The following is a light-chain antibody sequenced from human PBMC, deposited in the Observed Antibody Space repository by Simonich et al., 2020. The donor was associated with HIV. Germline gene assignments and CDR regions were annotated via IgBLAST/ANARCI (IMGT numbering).Light chain of an antibody. J-gene: IGLJ2*01. CDR3: SSYTSSSTLV. CDR2: RNN. Sequence: QSVLTQPPSASGTPGQRVTISCSGSSSNIGSNYVYWYQQLPGTAPKLLNYRNNQPPSGVPDRFSGSKSGTSASLAISGLRSEDEADYYCSSYTSSSTLVFGGGTKLTVL. V-gene: IGLV1-47*01. CDR1: SSNIGSNY.